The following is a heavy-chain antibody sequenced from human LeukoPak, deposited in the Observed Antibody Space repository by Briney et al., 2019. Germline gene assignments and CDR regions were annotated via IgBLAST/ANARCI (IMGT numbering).Heavy chain of an antibody. CDR3: TRHVWELIQARVGYAFDI. J-gene: IGHJ3*02. CDR2: IYSSGST. Sequence: PSQTLSLTCTVSGGSISSGSYYWSWIRQPAGKGLEWIGRIYSSGSTNYNPSLKSRVTISGDTSKNQFSLKLSSVTAADTAVYYCTRHVWELIQARVGYAFDIWGQGTMVTVSS. CDR1: GGSISSGSYY. V-gene: IGHV4-61*02. D-gene: IGHD1-26*01.